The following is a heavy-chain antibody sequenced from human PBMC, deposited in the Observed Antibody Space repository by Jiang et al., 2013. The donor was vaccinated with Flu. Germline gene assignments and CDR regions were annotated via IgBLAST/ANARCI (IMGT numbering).Heavy chain of an antibody. V-gene: IGHV4-31*02. J-gene: IGHJ6*03. CDR3: ARDRPNFTGDYYYYMDV. Sequence: KGLEWIGYIYYMGAPTXTVPQSRVTISVDTSKNQFSLKLSSVTAADTAVYYCARDRPNFTGDYYYYMDVWGKGTTVTVSS. D-gene: IGHD1-26*01. CDR2: IYYMGAP.